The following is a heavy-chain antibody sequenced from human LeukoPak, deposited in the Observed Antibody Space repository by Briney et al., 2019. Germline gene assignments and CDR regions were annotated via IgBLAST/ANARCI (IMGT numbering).Heavy chain of an antibody. CDR1: GFTFDDYA. CDR3: EKDSHVDTAMVTMDY. CDR2: ISWNSGSI. V-gene: IGHV3-9*01. Sequence: PGRSLRLSCAASGFTFDDYAMHWVRQAPGKGLEWVSGISWNSGSIGYADSVKGGFTISRDNAKNSLYLQMNSLRAEDTALYYCEKDSHVDTAMVTMDYWGQGTLVTVSS. J-gene: IGHJ4*02. D-gene: IGHD5-18*01.